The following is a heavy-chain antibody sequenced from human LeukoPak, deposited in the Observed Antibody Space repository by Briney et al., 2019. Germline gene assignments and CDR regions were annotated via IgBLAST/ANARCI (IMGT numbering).Heavy chain of an antibody. D-gene: IGHD3-10*01. CDR2: IYRGGST. CDR1: SGSISNSNW. CDR3: AREFGRFGESDAFDI. V-gene: IGHV4-4*02. J-gene: IGHJ3*02. Sequence: SETLSLTCAVSSGSISNSNWWSWIRQPPGKGLEWIGEIYRGGSTNYNPSLKSRVTISVDTSKGQFSLNLSSVTAADTAMYYCAREFGRFGESDAFDIWGQGTMVTVSS.